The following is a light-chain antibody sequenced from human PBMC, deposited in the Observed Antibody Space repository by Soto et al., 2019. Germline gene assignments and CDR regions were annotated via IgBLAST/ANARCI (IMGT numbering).Light chain of an antibody. J-gene: IGLJ1*01. CDR1: SSDVGGYNY. V-gene: IGLV2-14*01. Sequence: QSVLTQPASVSGSPGQSITISCTGTSSDVGGYNYVSWYQQHPGKAPKLIIYEINNRPSGVSNRFSASKSGNTASLTISGLQAEDEADYQCSSYRNGSPLYVFGTGTKVNVL. CDR2: EIN. CDR3: SSYRNGSPLYV.